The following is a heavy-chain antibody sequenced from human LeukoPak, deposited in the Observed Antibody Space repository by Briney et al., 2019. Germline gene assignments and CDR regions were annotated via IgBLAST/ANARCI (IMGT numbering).Heavy chain of an antibody. CDR2: INHSGGT. V-gene: IGHV4-34*01. Sequence: SETLSLTCAVYGGSLSGFYWSWIRQPPGRGLEWIGEINHSGGTNFNPSLKSRVTISVDTSKSHFSLRLSSVTGADTAVYYCATTRPGPTYFYYGLGVWGQGTTVTVPS. D-gene: IGHD4-17*01. J-gene: IGHJ6*02. CDR3: ATTRPGPTYFYYGLGV. CDR1: GGSLSGFY.